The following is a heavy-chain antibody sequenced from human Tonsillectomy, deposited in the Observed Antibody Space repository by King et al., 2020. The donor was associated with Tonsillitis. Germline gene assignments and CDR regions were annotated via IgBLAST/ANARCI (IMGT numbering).Heavy chain of an antibody. Sequence: QLQESGPGLVKPSETLSLTCTVSGGFISSSSYYWGWIRQPPGKGLEYIGSIYYSGTSYYNPSLKSRVSISVDTSKNQFSLKLSSVTAEDTAIYYCARQGTGWPSSGMDVWGQGTMVIVSS. CDR3: ARQGTGWPSSGMDV. D-gene: IGHD6-19*01. V-gene: IGHV4-39*07. CDR1: GGFISSSSYY. CDR2: IYYSGTS. J-gene: IGHJ6*02.